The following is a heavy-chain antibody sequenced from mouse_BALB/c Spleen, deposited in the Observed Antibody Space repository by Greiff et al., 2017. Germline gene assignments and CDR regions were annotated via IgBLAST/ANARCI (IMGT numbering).Heavy chain of an antibody. Sequence: EVQRVESGGGLVKPGGSLKLSCAASGFAFSSYDMSWVRQTPEKRLEWVAYISSGGGSTYYPDTVKGRFTISRDNAKNTLYLQMSSLKSEDTAMYYCARQIYGNYDYWGQGTTLTVSS. CDR2: ISSGGGST. J-gene: IGHJ2*01. CDR3: ARQIYGNYDY. V-gene: IGHV5-12-1*01. CDR1: GFAFSSYD. D-gene: IGHD2-1*01.